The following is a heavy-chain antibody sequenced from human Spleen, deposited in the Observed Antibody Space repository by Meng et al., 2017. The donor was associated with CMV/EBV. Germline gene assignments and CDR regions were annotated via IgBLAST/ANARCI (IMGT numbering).Heavy chain of an antibody. J-gene: IGHJ4*02. V-gene: IGHV3-23*01. CDR3: AKITRSDYFDY. CDR1: GFSFGGYA. CDR2: ISGSGATK. Sequence: GGSLRLSCAASGFSFGGYAINWVRQAPGKGLDWVSSISGSGATKFYADSVKGRFTISRDNSENTLYLQMNSLRAEDTAVYYCAKITRSDYFDYWGQGTLVTVSS. D-gene: IGHD1-20*01.